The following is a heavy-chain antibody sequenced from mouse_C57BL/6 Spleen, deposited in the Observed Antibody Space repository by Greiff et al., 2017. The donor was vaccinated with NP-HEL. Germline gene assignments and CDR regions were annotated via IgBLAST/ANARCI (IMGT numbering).Heavy chain of an antibody. Sequence: VQLQQSGPELVKPGASVKISCKASGYAFSSSWMNWVKQRPGKGLEWIGRIYPGDGDTNYNGKFKGKATLTADKSSSTADMQLSGLASEDSAVYFCARGPGTLAYWGQGTLVTVAA. J-gene: IGHJ3*01. V-gene: IGHV1-82*01. CDR3: ARGPGTLAY. CDR1: GYAFSSSW. CDR2: IYPGDGDT. D-gene: IGHD4-1*01.